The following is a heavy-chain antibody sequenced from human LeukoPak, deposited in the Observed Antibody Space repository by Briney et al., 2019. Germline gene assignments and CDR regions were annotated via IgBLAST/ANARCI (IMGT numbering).Heavy chain of an antibody. CDR1: GGSISSYY. V-gene: IGHV4-59*01. Sequence: SETLSLTYTVSGGSISSYYWSWIRQPPGRGLEWIGYIYYSGSTNYNPSLKSRVTISVDTSKNQFSLKLSSVTAADTAVYYCARVIAVAEYNWFDPWGQGTLVTVSS. CDR2: IYYSGST. D-gene: IGHD6-19*01. CDR3: ARVIAVAEYNWFDP. J-gene: IGHJ5*02.